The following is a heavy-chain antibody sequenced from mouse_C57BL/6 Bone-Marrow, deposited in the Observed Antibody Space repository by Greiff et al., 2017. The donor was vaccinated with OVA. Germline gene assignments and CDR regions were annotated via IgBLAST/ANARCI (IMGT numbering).Heavy chain of an antibody. CDR1: GYAFTNYL. CDR2: INPGSGGT. CDR3: ARESDYYGSSYFDY. D-gene: IGHD1-1*01. V-gene: IGHV1-54*01. Sequence: VQLQESGAELVRPGTSVKVSCKASGYAFTNYLIEWVKQRPGQGLEWIGLINPGSGGTNYNEKFKGKATLTADKSSSTAYMQLSSLTSEDSAVYFGARESDYYGSSYFDYWGQGTTLTVSS. J-gene: IGHJ2*01.